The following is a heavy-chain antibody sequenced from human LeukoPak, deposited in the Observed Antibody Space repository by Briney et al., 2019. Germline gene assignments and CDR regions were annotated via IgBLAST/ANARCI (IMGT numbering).Heavy chain of an antibody. J-gene: IGHJ4*02. CDR1: AGSISSSSW. CDR3: AGIAAALTAPFDY. V-gene: IGHV4-4*02. Sequence: SETLSLTCSVSAGSISSSSWWSWVRQSPVKGLEWIGEIYLYGTTNYNPSLKSRVTMSVDRSKNQFSLKLSSVTAADTAVYYCAGIAAALTAPFDYWGQGTLVTVSS. D-gene: IGHD6-13*01. CDR2: IYLYGTT.